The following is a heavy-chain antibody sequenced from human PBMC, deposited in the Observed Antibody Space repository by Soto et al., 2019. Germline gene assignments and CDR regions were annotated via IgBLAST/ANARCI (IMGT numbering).Heavy chain of an antibody. J-gene: IGHJ6*02. CDR3: ARDRRITIFGVAIQKGYYYYGMDV. CDR1: GGSISSGDYY. V-gene: IGHV4-30-4*01. Sequence: QVQLQESGPGLVKPSQTLSLTCTVSGGSISSGDYYWSWIRQPPGKGLEWIGYIYYSGSTYYNPXXXSRXXXPVDAAKNQFXXKXSXXTAADTAVYYCARDRRITIFGVAIQKGYYYYGMDVWGQGTTVTVSS. CDR2: IYYSGST. D-gene: IGHD3-3*01.